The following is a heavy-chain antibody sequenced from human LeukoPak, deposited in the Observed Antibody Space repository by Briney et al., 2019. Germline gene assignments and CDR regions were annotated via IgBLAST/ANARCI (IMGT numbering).Heavy chain of an antibody. CDR1: GFTFSSYW. J-gene: IGHJ4*02. V-gene: IGHV3-74*01. CDR2: NNSDGSST. D-gene: IGHD3-10*01. CDR3: ARIRSHGYFDY. Sequence: GGSLRLSCAASGFTFSSYWMHWVRQAPGKGLVWVSRNNSDGSSTSYADSAKGRFTISRDNPKNTLYLQMNSLRAEDTAVYYCARIRSHGYFDYWGQGTLVTVSS.